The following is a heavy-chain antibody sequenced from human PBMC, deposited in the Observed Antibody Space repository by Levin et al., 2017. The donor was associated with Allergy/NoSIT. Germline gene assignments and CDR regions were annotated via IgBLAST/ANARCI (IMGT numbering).Heavy chain of an antibody. CDR3: ARGGLSVEMATMGAFDI. J-gene: IGHJ3*02. Sequence: SVKVSCKASGGTFSSYAISWVRQAPGQGLEWMGGIIPIFGTANYAQKFQGRVTITADKSTSTAYMELSSLRSEDTAVYYCARGGLSVEMATMGAFDIWGQGTMVTVSS. V-gene: IGHV1-69*06. CDR1: GGTFSSYA. CDR2: IIPIFGTA. D-gene: IGHD5-24*01.